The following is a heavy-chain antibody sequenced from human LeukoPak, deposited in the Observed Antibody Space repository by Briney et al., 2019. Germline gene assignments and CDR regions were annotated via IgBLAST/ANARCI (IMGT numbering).Heavy chain of an antibody. CDR2: ISDSGGRT. CDR1: GNTLSNYG. V-gene: IGHV3-23*01. J-gene: IGHJ4*02. CDR3: AKRGVVIRVILVGFHKEAYYFDS. Sequence: GASLRLSCTASGNTLSNYGMSWVRQAPGKGLEWVASISDSGGRTNYADYVKGRFTMSRDNPTNTVYMQLNSLRAEDTAVYFCAKRGVVIRVILVGFHKEAYYFDSWGQGALVTVSS. D-gene: IGHD3-22*01.